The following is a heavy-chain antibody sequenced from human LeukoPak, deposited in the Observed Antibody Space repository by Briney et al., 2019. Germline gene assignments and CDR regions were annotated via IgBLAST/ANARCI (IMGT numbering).Heavy chain of an antibody. CDR3: ARVPDGQITG. CDR2: ISSSGGII. CDR1: GFTFSTYS. D-gene: IGHD5-24*01. J-gene: IGHJ4*02. V-gene: IGHV3-48*02. Sequence: GGSLRLSCAGSGFTFSTYSMTWVRQAPGKGLEWLSYISSSGGIIHYADSVKGRFTISRDNAKNSLYLQMNTLRDEDTAVYYCARVPDGQITGWGQGTLVTVSS.